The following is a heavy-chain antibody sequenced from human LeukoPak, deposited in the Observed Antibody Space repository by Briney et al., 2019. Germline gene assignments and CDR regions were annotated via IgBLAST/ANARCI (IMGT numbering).Heavy chain of an antibody. CDR3: ARDKGLYYSDY. J-gene: IGHJ4*02. Sequence: PSETLSLTCTVSGGSISSYYWSWIRQPPGKGLEWIGYIYYSGSTNYNPSLKSRVTISVDTSKNQFSLKLSSVTAADTAVYYCARDKGLYYSDYWGQGTLVTVSS. V-gene: IGHV4-59*01. CDR1: GGSISSYY. CDR2: IYYSGST.